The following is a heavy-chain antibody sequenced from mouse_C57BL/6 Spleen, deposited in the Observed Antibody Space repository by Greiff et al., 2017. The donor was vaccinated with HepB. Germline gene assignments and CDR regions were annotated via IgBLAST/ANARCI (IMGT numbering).Heavy chain of an antibody. CDR2: IYPGDGDT. J-gene: IGHJ2*01. Sequence: VQLQQSGPELVKPGASVKISCKASGYAFSSSWMNWVKQRPGKGLEWIGRIYPGDGDTNYNGKFKGKATLTADKSSSTAYMQLSSLTSEDSAVYFCAIVPFDYWGQGTTRTVSS. V-gene: IGHV1-82*01. CDR3: AIVPFDY. CDR1: GYAFSSSW.